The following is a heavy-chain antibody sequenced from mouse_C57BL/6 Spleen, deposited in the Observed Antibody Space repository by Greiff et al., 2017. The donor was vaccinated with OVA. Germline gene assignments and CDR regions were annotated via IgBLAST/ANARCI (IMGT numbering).Heavy chain of an antibody. CDR1: GYTFTSYG. CDR2: IYIGNGYT. V-gene: IGHV1-58*01. D-gene: IGHD2-3*01. CDR3: ARMVYEGYPYYFDY. J-gene: IGHJ2*01. Sequence: DVKLVESGAELVRPGSSVKMSCKTSGYTFTSYGINWVKQRPGQGLEWIGYIYIGNGYTEYNEKLKGKATPTSDTSYSTAYMQLSSLTSEDSAIYFCARMVYEGYPYYFDYWGQGTTLTVSS.